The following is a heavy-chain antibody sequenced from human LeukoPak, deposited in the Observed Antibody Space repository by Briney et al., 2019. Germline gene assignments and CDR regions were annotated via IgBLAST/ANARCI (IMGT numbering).Heavy chain of an antibody. J-gene: IGHJ4*02. CDR1: GFTFSSYR. D-gene: IGHD6-19*01. CDR2: INGHGSST. V-gene: IGHV3-74*01. Sequence: GGSLRLSCAASGFTFSSYRMHWVRQAPGKGLVWVSHINGHGSSTSNADSVKGRFTISRDNAKNTLYLQMSSLRAEDTAVYYCARESSDWSFDYWGQGTLVTVSS. CDR3: ARESSDWSFDY.